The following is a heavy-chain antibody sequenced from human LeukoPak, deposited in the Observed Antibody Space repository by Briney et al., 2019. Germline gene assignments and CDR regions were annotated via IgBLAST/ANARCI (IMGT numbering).Heavy chain of an antibody. D-gene: IGHD3-10*01. J-gene: IGHJ4*02. V-gene: IGHV3-33*01. CDR2: IGYDGSNK. CDR1: GFTFSSHV. CDR3: AGTRNLRGDYFDY. Sequence: GGSLRLSCAASGFTFSSHVMHWVRQAPGKGLEWVAAIGYDGSNKYYADSVKGRFTISRDNPKKSLYLQMNSLRAEDTAVYYCAGTRNLRGDYFDYWGQGTLVTVSS.